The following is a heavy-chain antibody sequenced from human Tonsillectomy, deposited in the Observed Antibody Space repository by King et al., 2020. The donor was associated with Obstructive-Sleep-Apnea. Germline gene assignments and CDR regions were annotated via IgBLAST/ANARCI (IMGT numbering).Heavy chain of an antibody. Sequence: VQLVESGGGLVKPGGSLRLSCAASGFTFSNAWMSWVRQAPGKGLEWVGCIKSKTDGGTTDYAAPVKGRFTISRDDSKNTLYLQMNSLKTEDTAVYYCTTVDCSSTRCYGGYYYGMDVWGQGTTVTVSS. CDR1: GFTFSNAW. CDR3: TTVDCSSTRCYGGYYYGMDV. V-gene: IGHV3-15*01. J-gene: IGHJ6*02. CDR2: IKSKTDGGTT. D-gene: IGHD2-2*01.